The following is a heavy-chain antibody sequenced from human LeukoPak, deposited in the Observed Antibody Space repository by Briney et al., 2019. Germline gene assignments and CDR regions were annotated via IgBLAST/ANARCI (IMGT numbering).Heavy chain of an antibody. V-gene: IGHV3-15*01. CDR3: TTDALLYLGYCSSTSCYTDY. CDR1: GFTFSNAW. CDR2: FKSKTDGGTT. J-gene: IGHJ4*02. Sequence: GGSLRLSCAASGFTFSNAWMSWVRQAPGKGLEWVGRFKSKTDGGTTDYAAPVKGRFTISRDDSKNTLYLQMNSLKTEDTAVYYCTTDALLYLGYCSSTSCYTDYWGQGTLVTVSS. D-gene: IGHD2-2*02.